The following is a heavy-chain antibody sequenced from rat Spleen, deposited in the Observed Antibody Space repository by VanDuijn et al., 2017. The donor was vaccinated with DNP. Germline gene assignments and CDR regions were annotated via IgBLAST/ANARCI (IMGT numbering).Heavy chain of an antibody. CDR3: TTHGTIATISTGAMDV. D-gene: IGHD1-2*01. V-gene: IGHV5S10*01. CDR1: GFTFSNYD. J-gene: IGHJ4*01. CDR2: IVYDGSSS. Sequence: EVQLVESGGDLVQPGRSLKLSCAASGFTFSNYDMAWVRQAPTKGLEWVASIVYDGSSSFYGDSVTGRFTISRANAKNTLYLQMDSLRYEDTATYYCTTHGTIATISTGAMDVWGQGTSVTVSS.